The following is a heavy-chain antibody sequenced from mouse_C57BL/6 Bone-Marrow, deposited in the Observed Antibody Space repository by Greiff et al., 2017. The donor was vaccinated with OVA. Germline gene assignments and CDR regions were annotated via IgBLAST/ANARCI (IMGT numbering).Heavy chain of an antibody. J-gene: IGHJ4*01. CDR2: ISYSGST. CDR1: GYSITSDY. V-gene: IGHV3-8*01. D-gene: IGHD1-1*01. Sequence: EVKVVESGPGLAKPSQTLSLTCSVTGYSITSDYWNWIRKFPGNKLEYMGYISYSGSTYYNPSLKSRISITRDTSKNQYYLQLNSVTTEDTATDYCARYGSSYDYAMDYWGQGTSVTVSS. CDR3: ARYGSSYDYAMDY.